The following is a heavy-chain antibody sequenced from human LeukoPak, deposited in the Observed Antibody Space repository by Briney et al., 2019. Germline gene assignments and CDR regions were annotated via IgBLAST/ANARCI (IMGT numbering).Heavy chain of an antibody. J-gene: IGHJ6*03. D-gene: IGHD6-13*01. V-gene: IGHV4-39*07. CDR2: MSYSGST. Sequence: PSETLSLTCTVSGGSISSSNHYWGWIRQPPGKGLEWIGSMSYSGSTFYNPSLKSRVTISVDTSKNQFSLKLSSVTAADTAVYYCARLYSSSYYYYYYYMDVWGKGTTVTVSS. CDR3: ARLYSSSYYYYYYYMDV. CDR1: GGSISSSNHY.